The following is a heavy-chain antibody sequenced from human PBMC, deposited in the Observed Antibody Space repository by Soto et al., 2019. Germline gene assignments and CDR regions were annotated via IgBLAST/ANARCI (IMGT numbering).Heavy chain of an antibody. CDR2: IWYDGSNK. V-gene: IGHV3-33*01. J-gene: IGHJ4*02. CDR3: ARGPPLNGLDY. CDR1: GFTFSSYG. D-gene: IGHD2-8*01. Sequence: QVQLVESGGGVVQPGRSLRLSCAASGFTFSSYGMHWVRQAPGKGLEWVAVIWYDGSNKYYADSVKGRFTISRDNSKNTLYLQMNSPRAEDTAVYYCARGPPLNGLDYWGQGTLVTVSS.